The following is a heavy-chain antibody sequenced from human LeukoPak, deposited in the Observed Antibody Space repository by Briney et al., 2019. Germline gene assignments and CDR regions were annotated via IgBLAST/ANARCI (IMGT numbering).Heavy chain of an antibody. CDR1: GFTFSDYY. J-gene: IGHJ6*02. CDR2: ISSRGSTI. CDR3: ARLNPPPYYYGMDV. V-gene: IGHV3-11*04. D-gene: IGHD1-14*01. Sequence: GGSLRLSCAASGFTFSDYYMSWIRQAPGKGLEWVSYISSRGSTIYYADSVKGRFTISRDNAKNSLYLQMNSLRAEDTAVYYCARLNPPPYYYGMDVWGQGTTVTVSS.